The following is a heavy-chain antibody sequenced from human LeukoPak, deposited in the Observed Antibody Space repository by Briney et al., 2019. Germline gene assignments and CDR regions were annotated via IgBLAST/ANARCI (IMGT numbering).Heavy chain of an antibody. Sequence: PSETLSLTCTVSGGSISNYYWSWIRQPPGKGLEWIGYIYYSGSTNYNPSLKSRVTISVDTSKNQFSLKLSSVTAADTAVYYCARGFGYCSSTSCRPDYYGMDVWGQGTTVTVSS. D-gene: IGHD2-2*03. CDR3: ARGFGYCSSTSCRPDYYGMDV. V-gene: IGHV4-59*01. CDR2: IYYSGST. CDR1: GGSISNYY. J-gene: IGHJ6*02.